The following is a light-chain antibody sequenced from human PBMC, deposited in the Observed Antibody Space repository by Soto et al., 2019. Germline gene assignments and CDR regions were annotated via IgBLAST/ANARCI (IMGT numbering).Light chain of an antibody. J-gene: IGLJ1*01. Sequence: QSVLTQPASVSGSPGQSITISCTGTSSDVGAYDYVSWYQQHPDKAQKLMIYEVSNRPSGVSNRFSGSKSVNTATLTFSGLQAEDEADYYCSSYTSSSTRVFGTGTKVTVL. CDR2: EVS. V-gene: IGLV2-14*03. CDR1: SSDVGAYDY. CDR3: SSYTSSSTRV.